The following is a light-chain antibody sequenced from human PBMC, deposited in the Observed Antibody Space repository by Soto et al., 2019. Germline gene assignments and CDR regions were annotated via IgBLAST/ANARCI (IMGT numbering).Light chain of an antibody. CDR3: QQLNAYPHS. J-gene: IGKJ4*01. CDR2: GAS. V-gene: IGKV1-9*01. CDR1: QGISNY. Sequence: DIHLTQSPSFLSASVGYIFTITCRASQGISNYLAWYLKKKGKAPKLLISGASTLQSGVPSRLRGSGYGTELTITVSSMQTEDFETYYCQQLNAYPHSFGGGTKVDIK.